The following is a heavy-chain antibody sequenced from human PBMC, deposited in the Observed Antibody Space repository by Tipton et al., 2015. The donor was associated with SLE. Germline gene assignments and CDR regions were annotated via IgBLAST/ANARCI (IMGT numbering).Heavy chain of an antibody. D-gene: IGHD5-12*01. CDR1: GGSINGHY. CDR3: ARLVGGYAR. V-gene: IGHV4-59*11. J-gene: IGHJ4*02. Sequence: TLSLTCTISGGSINGHYWSWFRQPPGKELEWIGYIYYSGSPTYNSSLKSRVTISTDTSKNQFSLKMNAVTAADTAVYFCARLVGGYARWGQGTLVTVSS. CDR2: IYYSGSP.